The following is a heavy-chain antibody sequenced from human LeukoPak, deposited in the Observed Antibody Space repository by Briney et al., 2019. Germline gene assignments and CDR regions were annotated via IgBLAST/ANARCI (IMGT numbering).Heavy chain of an antibody. V-gene: IGHV4-34*01. CDR3: ARSYASY. D-gene: IGHD2-2*01. CDR2: INHSGST. CDR1: GESFSGYY. J-gene: IGHJ4*02. Sequence: TSETLSLTCAVYGESFSGYYWSWIRQPPGKGLEWIGEINHSGSTNYNPSLKSRVTISVDTSKNQFSLKLSSVTAADAGVYYCARSYASYWGQGTLVTVSS.